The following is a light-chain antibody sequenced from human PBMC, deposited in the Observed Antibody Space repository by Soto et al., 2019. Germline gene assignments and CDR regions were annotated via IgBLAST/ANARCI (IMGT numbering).Light chain of an antibody. J-gene: IGLJ1*01. Sequence: ALTEPRCVCGSLGQAVTISCTGTSTGFVGYNRVSWYQQPPGTAPKLMIYEVSKRPSGVPDRFSGSKSGNTASLTISGLQAADEADYYCSLYTSENAYELGTGTKV. CDR2: EVS. CDR1: STGFVGYNR. CDR3: SLYTSENAYE. V-gene: IGLV2-18*01.